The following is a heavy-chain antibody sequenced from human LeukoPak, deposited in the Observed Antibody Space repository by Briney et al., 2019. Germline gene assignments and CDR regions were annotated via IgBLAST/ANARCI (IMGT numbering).Heavy chain of an antibody. V-gene: IGHV4-30-4*01. J-gene: IGHJ5*02. CDR2: IYYSGNT. CDR3: ASTIWFGELFYFDP. D-gene: IGHD3-10*01. Sequence: SQTLSLTCTVSGGSLSSGDYYWSWVRQPPGTGLEWIGFIYYSGNTYYNPSLKSRATISVDTSKNQFSLKLSSVTAADTAVYYCASTIWFGELFYFDPWGQGTLVTVSS. CDR1: GGSLSSGDYY.